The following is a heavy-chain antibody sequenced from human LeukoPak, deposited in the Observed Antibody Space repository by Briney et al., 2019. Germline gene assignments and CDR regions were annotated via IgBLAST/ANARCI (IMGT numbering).Heavy chain of an antibody. D-gene: IGHD3-16*02. J-gene: IGHJ4*02. CDR1: GFTFSNAW. V-gene: IGHV3-15*01. Sequence: PGGSLRLSCAASGFTFSNAWMSWVRQAPGKGLEWVGRIKSKTDGGTTDYAAPVKGRFTISRDNSKNTLYLQMNSLRAEDTAVYYCARDFMDRLRLGGLSLGYWGQGTLVTVSS. CDR3: ARDFMDRLRLGGLSLGY. CDR2: IKSKTDGGTT.